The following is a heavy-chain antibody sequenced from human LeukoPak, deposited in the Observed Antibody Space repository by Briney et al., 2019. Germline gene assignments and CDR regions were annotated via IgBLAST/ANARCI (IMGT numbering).Heavy chain of an antibody. Sequence: ASVKVSCKASGYTFTSYDINWVRQATGQGLEWMGWMNPNSGNTGYAQKFQGRVTMTRNTSISTAYIELSSLRSEDTAVYYCASPNSHDYGGNMNSWGQGTLVTVSS. CDR1: GYTFTSYD. V-gene: IGHV1-8*01. J-gene: IGHJ4*02. CDR3: ASPNSHDYGGNMNS. CDR2: MNPNSGNT. D-gene: IGHD4-23*01.